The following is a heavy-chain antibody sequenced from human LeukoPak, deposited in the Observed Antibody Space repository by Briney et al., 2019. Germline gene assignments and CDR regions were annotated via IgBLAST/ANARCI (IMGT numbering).Heavy chain of an antibody. CDR2: IRYDGSNK. V-gene: IGHV3-30*02. J-gene: IGHJ4*02. D-gene: IGHD5-12*01. CDR3: AKDGIVATSSFIDY. CDR1: GFTFSSYG. Sequence: PGGSLRLSCAASGFTFSSYGMHWVRQAPGKGLEWVAFIRYDGSNKYYADSVKGRLTISRDNSKNTLYLQMNSLRAEDTAVYYCAKDGIVATSSFIDYWGQGTLVTVSS.